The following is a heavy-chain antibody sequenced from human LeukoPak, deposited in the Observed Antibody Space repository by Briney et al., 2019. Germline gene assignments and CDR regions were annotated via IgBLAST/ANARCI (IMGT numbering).Heavy chain of an antibody. CDR1: GFTFSSYG. J-gene: IGHJ4*02. D-gene: IGHD6-6*01. V-gene: IGHV3-30*18. Sequence: GGSLRLSCAASGFTFSSYGMHWVRQAPGKGLEWVAVISYDGSNKYYADSVKGRFTISRDNSKNTLYLQMNSLRAEDTAVYYCAKHSSSTFSFDYWGQGTLVTVSS. CDR3: AKHSSSTFSFDY. CDR2: ISYDGSNK.